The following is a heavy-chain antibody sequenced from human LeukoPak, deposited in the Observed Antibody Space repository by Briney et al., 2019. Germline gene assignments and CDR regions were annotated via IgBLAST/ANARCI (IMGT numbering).Heavy chain of an antibody. CDR1: GFTFNDYY. CDR2: ISSSGSTI. Sequence: GGSLRLSCAASGFTFNDYYMSWIRQAPGKGLEWVSYISSSGSTIYYADSVKGRFTISRDNAKNSLYLQMNSLRAEDTAVYYCARDGYCSSTSCLAYYYYGMDVWGQGTTVTVSS. CDR3: ARDGYCSSTSCLAYYYYGMDV. J-gene: IGHJ6*02. D-gene: IGHD2-2*01. V-gene: IGHV3-11*01.